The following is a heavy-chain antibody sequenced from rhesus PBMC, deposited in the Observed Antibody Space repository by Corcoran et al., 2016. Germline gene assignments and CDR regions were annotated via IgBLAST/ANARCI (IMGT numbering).Heavy chain of an antibody. V-gene: IGHV4-165*02. D-gene: IGHD3-16*01. CDR1: GGPISGFT. CDR2: IGGSTGNT. Sequence: QVQLQESGPGLLTLSETLSLTCVVSGGPISGFTWNCIRQSPGTGLECIGYIGGSTGNTYYNPSLKSRVTIAADTSNNQFSLKLNSVTAADTAVYYCARNPSGAYYYFDYWGQGVLVTVSS. CDR3: ARNPSGAYYYFDY. J-gene: IGHJ4*01.